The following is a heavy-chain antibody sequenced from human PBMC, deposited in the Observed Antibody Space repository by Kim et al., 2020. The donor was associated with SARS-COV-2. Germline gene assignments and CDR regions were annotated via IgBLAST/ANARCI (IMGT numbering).Heavy chain of an antibody. V-gene: IGHV3-30-3*01. CDR2: ISYDGSNK. CDR3: ARFDTFTVTTGYYYGMDV. D-gene: IGHD4-17*01. J-gene: IGHJ6*02. Sequence: GGSLRLSCAASGFTFSSYAMHWVRQAPGKGLEWVAVISYDGSNKYYADSVTGRFTISRDNSKNTLYLQMNSLRAEDTAVYYCARFDTFTVTTGYYYGMDVWGQGTTVTVSS. CDR1: GFTFSSYA.